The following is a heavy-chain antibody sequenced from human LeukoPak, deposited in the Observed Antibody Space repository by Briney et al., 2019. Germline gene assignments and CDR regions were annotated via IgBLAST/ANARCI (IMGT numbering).Heavy chain of an antibody. CDR3: SRENGAFSPFGY. D-gene: IGHD2-8*01. V-gene: IGHV4-59*12. J-gene: IGHJ4*02. CDR2: ISLTGLT. CDR1: GGSIISYY. Sequence: SETLSLTCTVSGGSIISYYWSWIRQPPGQGLEWIGEISLTGLTHYNPSLESRVTVSLDKSKNQLSLNLTSVTAADTAVYYCSRENGAFSPFGYWGQGTLVTV.